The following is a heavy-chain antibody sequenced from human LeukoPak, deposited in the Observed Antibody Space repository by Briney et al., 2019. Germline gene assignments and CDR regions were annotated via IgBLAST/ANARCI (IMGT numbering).Heavy chain of an antibody. CDR2: ISAYNGNT. CDR1: GYTFTSYG. Sequence: ASVKVSCKASGYTFTSYGISWVRQAPGQGLEWMGWISAYNGNTNYAQKLQGRVTMTTDTSTSTAYMELRSLRSDDTAVYYCARGRYFVGVTGPFDYWGQGTLVTVSS. CDR3: ARGRYFVGVTGPFDY. J-gene: IGHJ4*02. V-gene: IGHV1-18*01. D-gene: IGHD3-16*01.